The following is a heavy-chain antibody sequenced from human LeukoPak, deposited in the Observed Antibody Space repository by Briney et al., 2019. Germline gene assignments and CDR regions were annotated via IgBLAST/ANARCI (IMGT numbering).Heavy chain of an antibody. D-gene: IGHD6-19*01. CDR1: GFTFSGSA. Sequence: GGSLRLSCAASGFTFSGSAIHWVRQASGKGLEWVGRIRSKANSYATEYAASVKGRFTVSRDDSKSTAYLQMNSLKTEDTAVCYCVRQLYSSGWFYFDSWGQGTLVTVSS. CDR2: IRSKANSYAT. J-gene: IGHJ4*02. V-gene: IGHV3-73*01. CDR3: VRQLYSSGWFYFDS.